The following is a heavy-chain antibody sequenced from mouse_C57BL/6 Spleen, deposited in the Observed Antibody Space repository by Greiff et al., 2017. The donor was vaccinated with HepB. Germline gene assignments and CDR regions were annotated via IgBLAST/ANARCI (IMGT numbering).Heavy chain of an antibody. V-gene: IGHV1-26*01. CDR1: GYTFTDYY. CDR2: INPNNGGT. J-gene: IGHJ4*01. Sequence: VQLQQSGPELVKPGASVKISCKASGYTFTDYYMNWVKQSHGKSLEWIGDINPNNGGTSYNQKFKGKATLTVDKSSSTAYMVLRSLTSEDSAVYYCARDGNYPYYAMDYWGQGTSVTVSS. D-gene: IGHD2-1*01. CDR3: ARDGNYPYYAMDY.